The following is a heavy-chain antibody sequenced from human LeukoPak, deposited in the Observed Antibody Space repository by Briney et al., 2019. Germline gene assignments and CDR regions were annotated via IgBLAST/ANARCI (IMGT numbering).Heavy chain of an antibody. D-gene: IGHD6-6*01. CDR2: IYYSGST. CDR3: ARRTDSGSWYFDL. CDR1: GDSISSYY. J-gene: IGHJ2*01. V-gene: IGHV4-59*01. Sequence: SETLSLTCTVSGDSISSYYWSWIRQPPGMGLEWIGNIYYSGSTNYNPSLKSRVTISVETSKNQFSLKLSSVTAADTAVYYCARRTDSGSWYFDLWGRGTLVTVSS.